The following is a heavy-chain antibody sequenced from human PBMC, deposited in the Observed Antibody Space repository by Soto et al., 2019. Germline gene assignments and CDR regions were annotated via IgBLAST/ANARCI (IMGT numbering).Heavy chain of an antibody. CDR1: GGSISSYY. CDR3: ARHRPGSGGSCYDY. V-gene: IGHV4-59*08. J-gene: IGHJ4*02. D-gene: IGHD2-15*01. CDR2: IYYSGST. Sequence: QVQLQESGPGLVKPSETLSLTCTVSGGSISSYYWSWIRQPPGKGLEWIGYIYYSGSTNYNPSLKRRVAISVATSRDQFSRKLSSVTAADTAVYYCARHRPGSGGSCYDYWGQGTLVTVSS.